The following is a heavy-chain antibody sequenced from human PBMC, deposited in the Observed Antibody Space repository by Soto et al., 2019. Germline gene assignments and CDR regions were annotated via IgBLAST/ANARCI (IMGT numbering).Heavy chain of an antibody. J-gene: IGHJ4*02. CDR3: TGEVASAY. CDR2: ISRDGGTK. D-gene: IGHD2-8*02. V-gene: IGHV3-30*03. CDR1: GFTVSTYG. Sequence: QVQLVESGGGVVQPGRSLRLSCAASGFTVSTYGMHWVRQAPGKGLEWVAVISRDGGTKYYADSVKGRFTISRDNSRNILFVEMNSLRGDDMAVYHCTGEVASAYWGQGPLVTVSS.